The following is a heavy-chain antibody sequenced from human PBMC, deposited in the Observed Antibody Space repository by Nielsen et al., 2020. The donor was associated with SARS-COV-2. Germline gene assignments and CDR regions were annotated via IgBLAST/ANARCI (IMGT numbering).Heavy chain of an antibody. CDR1: GFSLSASGVG. V-gene: IGHV2-5*01. Sequence: SGPTLVKPTQTLTLTCSFSGFSLSASGVGVGWIRQPPGKALEWLALIYWNDDKRYSPSLKSRLTITKDTSKNQVVLTMTNMDPVDTAIYYCAHRLAATGLFDYWGQGTLVTVSS. CDR3: AHRLAATGLFDY. CDR2: IYWNDDK. D-gene: IGHD6-13*01. J-gene: IGHJ4*02.